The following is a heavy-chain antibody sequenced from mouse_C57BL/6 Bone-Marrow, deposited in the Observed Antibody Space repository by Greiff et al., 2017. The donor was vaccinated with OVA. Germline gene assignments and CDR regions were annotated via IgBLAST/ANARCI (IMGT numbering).Heavy chain of an antibody. V-gene: IGHV1-76*01. J-gene: IGHJ3*01. CDR1: GYTFTDYY. Sequence: VQLQQSGAELVRPGASVKLSCKASGYTFTDYYINWVKQRPGQGLEWIARIYPGSGNTYYNEKFKGKATLTAEKSSSTAYMQLSSLTSEDSAVYFCARLVKAWFAYWGQGTLVTVSA. CDR3: ARLVKAWFAY. D-gene: IGHD2-2*01. CDR2: IYPGSGNT.